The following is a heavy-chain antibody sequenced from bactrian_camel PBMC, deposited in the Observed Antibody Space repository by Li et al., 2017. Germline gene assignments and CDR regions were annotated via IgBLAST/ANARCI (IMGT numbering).Heavy chain of an antibody. CDR1: ASRYC. J-gene: IGHJ4*01. D-gene: IGHD6*01. CDR2: INGAGIA. Sequence: VQLVESGGGSVQAGGSLRLSCVASASRYCMGWFRQAPGKEREGVATINGAGIASYSDSVKGRFTISQDNNAKTTLYLQMNSLKPEDTAMYTCAARTDRGGSWFFPGDFNFKGQGTQVTVS. V-gene: IGHV3S42*01.